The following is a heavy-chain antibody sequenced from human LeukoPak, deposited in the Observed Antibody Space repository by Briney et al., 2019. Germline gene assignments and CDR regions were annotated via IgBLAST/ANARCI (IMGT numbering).Heavy chain of an antibody. J-gene: IGHJ4*02. Sequence: PGGSLRLSCAASGFTFSSYSMNWVRQAPGEGLEWVSHISSSGSTTYYADSVKGRFTISRDYAKNSLYLQMNSLRHEDTAVYYCARKFVGSSGYFDYWGQGTLVTVSS. CDR1: GFTFSSYS. CDR3: ARKFVGSSGYFDY. D-gene: IGHD3-22*01. V-gene: IGHV3-48*02. CDR2: ISSSGSTT.